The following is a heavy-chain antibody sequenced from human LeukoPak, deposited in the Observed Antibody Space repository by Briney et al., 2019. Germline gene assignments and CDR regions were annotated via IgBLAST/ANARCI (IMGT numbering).Heavy chain of an antibody. CDR1: GFTVSSNY. D-gene: IGHD5-12*01. CDR3: ARDPIMVATRDC. J-gene: IGHJ4*02. CDR2: IYSGGST. Sequence: GGSLRLSCAASGFTVSSNYMSWVRQAPGKGLEWVSVIYSGGSTYYADSAKGRFTISRDNSKNTLYLQMNSLRAEDTAVYYCARDPIMVATRDCWGQGTLVTVSS. V-gene: IGHV3-66*02.